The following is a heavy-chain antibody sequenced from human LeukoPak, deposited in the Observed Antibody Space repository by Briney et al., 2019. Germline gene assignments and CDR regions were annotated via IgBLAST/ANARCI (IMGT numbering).Heavy chain of an antibody. V-gene: IGHV1-18*04. D-gene: IGHD6-19*01. CDR1: GYTFTSYY. CDR2: ISAYNGNT. Sequence: ASVKVSCKASGYTFTSYYMHWVRLAPGQGLEWMGWISAYNGNTNYAQKLQGRVTMTTDTSTSTAYMELRSLRSDDTAVYYCARDQAVAGVGVFDYWGQGTLVTVSS. J-gene: IGHJ4*02. CDR3: ARDQAVAGVGVFDY.